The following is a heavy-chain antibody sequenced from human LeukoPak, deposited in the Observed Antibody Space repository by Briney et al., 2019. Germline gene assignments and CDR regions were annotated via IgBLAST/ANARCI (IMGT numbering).Heavy chain of an antibody. CDR2: ITGRGGNT. D-gene: IGHD3-10*01. Sequence: GGSLRLSCAASGFTFSSYAMNCVRQAPGEGLEWVSTITGRGGNTYYADSVKGRFTISRDNTKNTLYLQMNSLRAEDTAVYYCAKPPPSYYGSGDSGYWGQGTLVTVSS. J-gene: IGHJ4*02. CDR1: GFTFSSYA. V-gene: IGHV3-23*01. CDR3: AKPPPSYYGSGDSGY.